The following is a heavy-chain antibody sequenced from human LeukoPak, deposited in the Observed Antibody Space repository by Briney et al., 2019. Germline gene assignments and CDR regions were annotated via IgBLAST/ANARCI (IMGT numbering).Heavy chain of an antibody. V-gene: IGHV3-23*01. CDR2: ISASGGST. CDR1: GSTFSTYA. D-gene: IGHD6-19*01. CDR3: AKRSSGWLFDC. J-gene: IGHJ4*02. Sequence: GGSLRLSCAASGSTFSTYAMSWVRQAPGKGLEWVSAISASGGSTYYADSVKGRFTISRDNAKNTVYLQMKSLRAEDTAVYFCAKRSSGWLFDCWGQGTLVTVSS.